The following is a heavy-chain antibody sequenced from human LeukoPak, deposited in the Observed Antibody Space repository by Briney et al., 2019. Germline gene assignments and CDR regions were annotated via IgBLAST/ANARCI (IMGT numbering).Heavy chain of an antibody. CDR3: ARQGGVIGNFDY. CDR1: GGSISSSSYY. D-gene: IGHD2/OR15-2a*01. CDR2: SYYSGIP. Sequence: SETLSLTCTVSGGSISSSSYYWGWIRQPPGKGLGWIGSSYYSGIPYYNPSLKSRVTISVDTSKNQFSLKLSSVTAADTAVYYCARQGGVIGNFDYWGQGTLVTVSS. V-gene: IGHV4-39*01. J-gene: IGHJ4*02.